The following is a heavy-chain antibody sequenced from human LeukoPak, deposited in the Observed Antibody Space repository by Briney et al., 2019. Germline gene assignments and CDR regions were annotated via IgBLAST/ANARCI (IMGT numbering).Heavy chain of an antibody. Sequence: ASLKDSCKAPRYTSSNYAMHWVRPAPRQRLEWMGWICPGNGNTKSSQTLQSSVSLSRDTFATTAYMELSSLKSEDTAVYYCARGQQLVPGEEYYFHYWGQGTLVPVSS. V-gene: IGHV1-3*01. J-gene: IGHJ4*02. D-gene: IGHD6-13*01. CDR3: ARGQQLVPGEEYYFHY. CDR1: RYTSSNYA. CDR2: ICPGNGNT.